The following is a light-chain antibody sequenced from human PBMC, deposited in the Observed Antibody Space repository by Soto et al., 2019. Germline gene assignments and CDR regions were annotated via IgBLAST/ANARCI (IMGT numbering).Light chain of an antibody. J-gene: IGKJ1*01. V-gene: IGKV3-20*01. CDR1: QSVASNN. CDR3: QQYGSSPRT. CDR2: GAS. Sequence: EIVLTQSPGTLSLSPGERATLSCRASQSVASNNLAWYQQIPGQSPRILIYGASSRATGIPDRFSGSGSGTDFTLTISRLEPEDFAVYYCQQYGSSPRTFGQGIRVEIK.